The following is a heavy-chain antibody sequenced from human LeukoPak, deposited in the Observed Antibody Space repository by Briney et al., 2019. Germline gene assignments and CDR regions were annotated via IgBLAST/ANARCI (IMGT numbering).Heavy chain of an antibody. Sequence: ASVKVSCKASGCTFTGYYMHWVRQAPGQGLEWMGWINPNSGGTNYAQKFQGRVTMTRDTSISTAYMELSRLRSDDTAVYYCAREPTVTLGGDYWGQGTLVTVSS. CDR2: INPNSGGT. V-gene: IGHV1-2*02. CDR3: AREPTVTLGGDY. CDR1: GCTFTGYY. J-gene: IGHJ4*02. D-gene: IGHD4-11*01.